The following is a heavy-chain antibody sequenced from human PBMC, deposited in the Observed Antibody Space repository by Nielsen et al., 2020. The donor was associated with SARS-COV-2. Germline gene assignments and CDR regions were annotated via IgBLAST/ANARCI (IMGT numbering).Heavy chain of an antibody. CDR3: AGSLLDYYGMDV. D-gene: IGHD2-15*01. V-gene: IGHV3-9*01. J-gene: IGHJ6*02. CDR1: GFTFDDYA. Sequence: SLKISCAASGFTFDDYAMHWVRQAPGKGLEWVSGLSWNSGSIGYADSVKGRFTISRDNAKNSLYLQMNSLRAEDTAVYYCAGSLLDYYGMDVWGQGTTVTVSS. CDR2: LSWNSGSI.